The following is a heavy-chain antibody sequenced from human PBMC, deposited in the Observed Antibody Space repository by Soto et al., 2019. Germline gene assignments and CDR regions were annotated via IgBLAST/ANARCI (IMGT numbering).Heavy chain of an antibody. V-gene: IGHV4-31*03. CDR3: ARFRLEYNYGDPNYYYYGMDV. D-gene: IGHD4-17*01. CDR2: IYYRGST. CDR1: GGSISSGGYY. J-gene: IGHJ6*02. Sequence: SETLSLTCTVSGGSISSGGYYWSWIRQHPGKGLEWIGYIYYRGSTYYNPSLKSRVTISVDTSKNQFSLKLSSVTAAGTAVYYCARFRLEYNYGDPNYYYYGMDVWGQGTTVTVSS.